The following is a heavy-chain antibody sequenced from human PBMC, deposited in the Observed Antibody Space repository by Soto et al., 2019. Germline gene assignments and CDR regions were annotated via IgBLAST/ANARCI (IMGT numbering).Heavy chain of an antibody. CDR3: ARRSSGSYYAAFDV. V-gene: IGHV3-23*01. CDR1: GFSFNSYA. Sequence: EVQLLESGGGLVQPGGSLRLACAASGFSFNSYAMVWVRQAPGKGLEWVSSIHGSGETTYYADSVKGRFTISRDNSKNTLYLEMDSLRANDTAVYFCARRSSGSYYAAFDVWGQGTVVTVSS. CDR2: IHGSGETT. J-gene: IGHJ3*01. D-gene: IGHD1-26*01.